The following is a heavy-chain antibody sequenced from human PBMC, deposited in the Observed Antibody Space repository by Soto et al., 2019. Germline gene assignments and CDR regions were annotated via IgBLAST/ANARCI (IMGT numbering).Heavy chain of an antibody. Sequence: EVQLVESGGGLVQPGGSLRLSCAASGFTVSSNYMSWVRQAPGKGLEWVSVIYSGGSTYYADSVKGRFTISRHNSKNTLYLQMNSLRAEDTAVYYCARVRVNHPYYYYMDVWGKGTTVTVSS. CDR2: IYSGGST. V-gene: IGHV3-53*04. J-gene: IGHJ6*03. CDR1: GFTVSSNY. D-gene: IGHD3-10*01. CDR3: ARVRVNHPYYYYMDV.